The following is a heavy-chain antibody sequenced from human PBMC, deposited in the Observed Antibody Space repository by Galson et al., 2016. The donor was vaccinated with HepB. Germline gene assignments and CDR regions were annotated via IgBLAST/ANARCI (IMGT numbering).Heavy chain of an antibody. D-gene: IGHD3-10*01. CDR2: IYYSGST. CDR3: ARVPSRRYYYGSGSPRPGWFDP. V-gene: IGHV4-39*01. Sequence: LSLTCTVSGGSTGRSSYYWGWIRQPPGKGLEWIGSIYYSGSTYYNPSLKSRVTISLDTSKNQFSLKLSSVTAADTAIYYCARVPSRRYYYGSGSPRPGWFDPWGQGALVTVSS. J-gene: IGHJ5*02. CDR1: GGSTGRSSYY.